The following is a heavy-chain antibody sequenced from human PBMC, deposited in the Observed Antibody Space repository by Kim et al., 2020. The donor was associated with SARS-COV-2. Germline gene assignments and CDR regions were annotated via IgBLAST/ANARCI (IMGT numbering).Heavy chain of an antibody. D-gene: IGHD3-22*01. Sequence: ASVKVSCKASGYTFTGYYMHWVRQAPGQGLEWMGWINPKSGGTNYAQKFQGWVTMTRDTSISTAYMELSRLRSDDTAVYYCARVPYYYDSSGYRGAFDIWGQGTMVTVSS. V-gene: IGHV1-2*04. CDR3: ARVPYYYDSSGYRGAFDI. J-gene: IGHJ3*02. CDR2: INPKSGGT. CDR1: GYTFTGYY.